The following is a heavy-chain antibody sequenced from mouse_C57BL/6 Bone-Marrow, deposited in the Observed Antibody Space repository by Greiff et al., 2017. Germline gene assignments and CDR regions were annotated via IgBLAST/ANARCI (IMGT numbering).Heavy chain of an antibody. CDR3: ARSPYYSNTGDY. Sequence: QVQLKQSGAELVKPGASVKLSCKASGYTFTSYWMQWVTQRPGQGLEWIGEIDPSDSYTNYNQKFKGKATLTVDTSSSTAYMQLSSLTSEDSAVYYCARSPYYSNTGDYWGQGTTLTVSS. V-gene: IGHV1-50*01. CDR2: IDPSDSYT. J-gene: IGHJ2*01. CDR1: GYTFTSYW. D-gene: IGHD2-5*01.